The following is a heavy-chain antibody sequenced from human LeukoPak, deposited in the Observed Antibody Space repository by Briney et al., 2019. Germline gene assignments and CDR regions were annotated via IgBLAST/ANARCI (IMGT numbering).Heavy chain of an antibody. CDR1: GFRFSNYG. D-gene: IGHD7-27*01. CDR2: IGSSGIHT. Sequence: GGSLRLSCAASGFRFSNYGMNSVRQAPGKGLEWVSSIGSSGIHTFYAGSVKGRFTISRDNTKNSLYLQMYNLRVEDTALYYCARGEAIWGPLFDDWGQGTLVTVSS. CDR3: ARGEAIWGPLFDD. J-gene: IGHJ4*02. V-gene: IGHV3-21*01.